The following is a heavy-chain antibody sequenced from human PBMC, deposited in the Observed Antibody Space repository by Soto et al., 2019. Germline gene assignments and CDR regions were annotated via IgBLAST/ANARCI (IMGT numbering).Heavy chain of an antibody. J-gene: IGHJ4*03. CDR3: VRKYPGARPFDY. V-gene: IGHV3-23*01. CDR2: IGTDGNT. Sequence: LCPSCSLSRCTFNSYAMNWVSQAPGKGVAVVSAIGTDGNTYYANSVKGRFTTSRVNSRTTISLQLISPRVEDTALYYCVRKYPGARPFDYRGQGTPVT. CDR1: RCTFNSYA. D-gene: IGHD2-2*01.